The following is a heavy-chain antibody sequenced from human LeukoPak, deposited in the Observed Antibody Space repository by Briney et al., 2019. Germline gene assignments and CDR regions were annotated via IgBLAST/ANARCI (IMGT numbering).Heavy chain of an antibody. J-gene: IGHJ4*02. CDR2: ISGSGGST. Sequence: GPSLRPARAASGFTFSSYAMSWVRHAPGKGLECVSAISGSGGSTYYADSVKGRFPISRVNSKNRLYLQMNSLIAEGTAVYYCAKGVGPDRTWGDYWGQGTLVTVSS. V-gene: IGHV3-23*01. CDR3: AKGVGPDRTWGDY. D-gene: IGHD7-27*01. CDR1: GFTFSSYA.